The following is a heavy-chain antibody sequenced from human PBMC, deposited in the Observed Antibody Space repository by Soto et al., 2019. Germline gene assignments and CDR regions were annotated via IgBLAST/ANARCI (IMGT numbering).Heavy chain of an antibody. CDR3: VSPHAESSNEFDL. CDR1: GFSFSHYA. D-gene: IGHD2-8*01. V-gene: IGHV3-30*04. CDR2: ISYDGENQ. J-gene: IGHJ5*02. Sequence: VGSLRLSCAASGFSFSHYAMHWVRQPPGKGLEWVALISYDGENQYFTDSVRGRFTISRDNSKTAVYLEMNDLRLDDTATYYCVSPHAESSNEFDLWGQRTLVTVSS.